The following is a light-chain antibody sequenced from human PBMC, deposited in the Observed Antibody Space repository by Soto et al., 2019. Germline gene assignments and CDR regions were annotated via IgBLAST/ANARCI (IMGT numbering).Light chain of an antibody. J-gene: IGKJ5*01. V-gene: IGKV3-11*01. Sequence: EVVLTQSSVTLSLSPCEGAALSLSASQSVTTYLAWYQQKPGQAPRLLIYGASTRAAGIPARFSGSGSGTDFTLTISSLEPEDFAVYYCQQRSNWPPITFGQGTRLEIK. CDR3: QQRSNWPPIT. CDR1: QSVTTY. CDR2: GAS.